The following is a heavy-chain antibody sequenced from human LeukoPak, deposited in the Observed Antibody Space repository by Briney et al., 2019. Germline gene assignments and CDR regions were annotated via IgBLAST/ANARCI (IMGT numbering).Heavy chain of an antibody. CDR3: AKVVLRYFDWLFSGLDY. CDR1: GFTFSSYG. V-gene: IGHV3-30*18. Sequence: GGSLRLSCAASGFTFSSYGMHWVRQAPGKGLEWVAVISYDGSNKYYADSVKGRFTISRDNSKNTLYLQVNSLRAEDTAVYYCAKVVLRYFDWLFSGLDYWGQGTLVTVSS. J-gene: IGHJ4*02. D-gene: IGHD3-9*01. CDR2: ISYDGSNK.